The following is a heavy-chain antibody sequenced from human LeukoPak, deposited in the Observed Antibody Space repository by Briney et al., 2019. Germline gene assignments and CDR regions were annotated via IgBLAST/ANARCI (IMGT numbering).Heavy chain of an antibody. CDR3: ARNDEKGDGYNIFDY. D-gene: IGHD5-24*01. V-gene: IGHV4-61*01. J-gene: IGHJ4*02. CDR2: IYYSGST. Sequence: SETLSLTCTVSGGSVSSGSYYWSWIRQPPGKGLEWIGYIYYSGSTNYNPSLKSRVTISVDTSKNQFSLKLSSVTAADTAVYYCARNDEKGDGYNIFDYWGQGTLVTVSS. CDR1: GGSVSSGSYY.